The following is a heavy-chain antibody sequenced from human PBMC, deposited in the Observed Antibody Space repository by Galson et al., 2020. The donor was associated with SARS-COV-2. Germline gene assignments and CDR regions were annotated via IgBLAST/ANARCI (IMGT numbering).Heavy chain of an antibody. CDR1: GYSLTELS. CDR3: ATSLIVPTINAFDT. J-gene: IGHJ3*02. CDR2: FDPKDDET. D-gene: IGHD5-12*01. Sequence: ASVQVSCKVSGYSLTELSMHWVRQAPGKGLEWMGGFDPKDDETIYAQKFQGRVTMTEDKSTDTVYMELSSLRSDDTALYYCATSLIVPTINAFDTWGQGTMVTVSS. V-gene: IGHV1-24*01.